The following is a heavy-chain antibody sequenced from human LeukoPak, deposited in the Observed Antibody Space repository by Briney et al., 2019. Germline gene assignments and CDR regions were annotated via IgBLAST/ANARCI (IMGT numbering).Heavy chain of an antibody. Sequence: SETLSLTCAVYGGSFSGYYWSWIRQPPGKGLEWIGEINHSGSTNYNPSLKSRVTISVDTSKNQFSLKLSSVTAEDTAVYYCTRDHGDYGDYGGWDWGQGTLVTVSS. CDR1: GGSFSGYY. V-gene: IGHV4-34*01. D-gene: IGHD4-17*01. CDR2: INHSGST. J-gene: IGHJ4*02. CDR3: TRDHGDYGDYGGWD.